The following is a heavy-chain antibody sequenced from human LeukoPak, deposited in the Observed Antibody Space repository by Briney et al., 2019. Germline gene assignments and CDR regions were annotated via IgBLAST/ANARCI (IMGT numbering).Heavy chain of an antibody. V-gene: IGHV3-64*02. D-gene: IGHD3-10*01. CDR3: ARLAGGRYSDY. CDR2: ISYNATTT. J-gene: IGHJ4*02. CDR1: GFPLNSHG. Sequence: GGTLTLLCGASGFPLNSHGMHGVRQAPGKGVDDVSSISYNATTTYNADSVKGRFTISRDNSKNTLYLQTGSLRAEDMAVYYCARLAGGRYSDYWGQGTLVTVSS.